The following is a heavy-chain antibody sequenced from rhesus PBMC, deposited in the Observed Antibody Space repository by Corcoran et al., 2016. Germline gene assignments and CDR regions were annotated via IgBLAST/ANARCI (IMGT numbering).Heavy chain of an antibody. CDR3: ARQGCSGIYCFDY. CDR1: GYSISRGYY. J-gene: IGHJ4*01. CDR2: ISGSSGST. Sequence: QVQLQESGPGLVTPSETLSLTCAVSGYSISRGYYWGWILQPPGKGLESIGYISGSSGSTYYNPSLKSRVTISKDTSKNQLSLKLSSVTGADTAVYYCARQGCSGIYCFDYWGQGVLVTVSS. V-gene: IGHV4-99*01. D-gene: IGHD2-27*01.